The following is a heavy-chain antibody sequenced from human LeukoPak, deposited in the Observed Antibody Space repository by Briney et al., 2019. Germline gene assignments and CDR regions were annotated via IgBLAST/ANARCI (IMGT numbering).Heavy chain of an antibody. V-gene: IGHV3-53*01. CDR1: GFTVSSNY. CDR3: ARGRAYSGSPWDPFDY. J-gene: IGHJ4*02. CDR2: IYSGGST. D-gene: IGHD1-26*01. Sequence: GGSLRLSCAVSGFTVSSNYMSWVRKAPGKGLEWVSVIYSGGSTYYADSVKGRFTISSDNSKNTLYLQMNSLRAEDTAVYYCARGRAYSGSPWDPFDYWGQGTLVTVSS.